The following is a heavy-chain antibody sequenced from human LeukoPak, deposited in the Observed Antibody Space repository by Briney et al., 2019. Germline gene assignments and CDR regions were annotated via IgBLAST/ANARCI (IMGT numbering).Heavy chain of an antibody. CDR3: ARDDYYDSSGYFPGMNY. Sequence: ASVKVSCKASGYTFTSYGISWVRQAPGQGLEWMGWISAYNGNTNYAQKFQGRVTMTTDTSTSTAYMELRSLRSDDTAVYYCARDDYYDSSGYFPGMNYWGQGTLVTVSS. CDR1: GYTFTSYG. CDR2: ISAYNGNT. V-gene: IGHV1-18*01. D-gene: IGHD3-22*01. J-gene: IGHJ4*02.